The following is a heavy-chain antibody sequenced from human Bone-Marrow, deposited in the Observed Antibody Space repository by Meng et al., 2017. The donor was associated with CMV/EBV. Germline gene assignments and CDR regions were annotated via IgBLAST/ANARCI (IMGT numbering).Heavy chain of an antibody. CDR1: GGSISSYY. V-gene: IGHV4-59*01. CDR3: ARMYNWNDVGYYGMDV. Sequence: GSLRPSFTVPGGSISSYYWSWIRQPPGKGMEWIGYIYYIGRNNYNPSLKGRVTISVDTSKNQCSLKLSSVTAADTPVYYCARMYNWNDVGYYGMDVWAKGPRSPSP. J-gene: IGHJ6*02. D-gene: IGHD1-1*01. CDR2: IYYIGRN.